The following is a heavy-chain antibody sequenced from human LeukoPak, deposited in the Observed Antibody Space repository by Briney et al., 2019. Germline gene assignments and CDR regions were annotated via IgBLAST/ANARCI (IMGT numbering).Heavy chain of an antibody. CDR3: TTDPVAGPPRYYFDY. D-gene: IGHD6-19*01. Sequence: GGSLRLSCAASGFTFSNAWMRWVRQAPGKGLEWVGCIKSKTDGGTTDYAATVKGRFTISRDDSTNTLSLQMSSLKTEDTAVYYCTTDPVAGPPRYYFDYWGQGTLVTVSP. CDR2: IKSKTDGGTT. V-gene: IGHV3-15*01. J-gene: IGHJ4*02. CDR1: GFTFSNAW.